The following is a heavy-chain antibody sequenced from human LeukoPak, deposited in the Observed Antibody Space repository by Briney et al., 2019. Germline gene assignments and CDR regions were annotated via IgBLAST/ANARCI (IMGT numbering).Heavy chain of an antibody. CDR2: IYHSGST. CDR1: VGSISISNW. J-gene: IGHJ3*02. V-gene: IGHV4-4*02. Sequence: SETLSLTCAVSVGSISISNWWSWVRQPPGKGLEWIGEIYHSGSTNYNPSLKSRVTISVDKSKNQFSMKLSSMTAADTAVYYSARSPWGGFDIWGQGTMVTVSS. CDR3: ARSPWGGFDI. D-gene: IGHD1-26*01.